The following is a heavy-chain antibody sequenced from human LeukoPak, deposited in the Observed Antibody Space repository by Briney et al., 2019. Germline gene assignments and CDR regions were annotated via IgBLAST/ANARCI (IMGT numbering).Heavy chain of an antibody. J-gene: IGHJ4*02. CDR2: IYYSGST. CDR1: GGSISSYY. V-gene: IGHV4-59*01. Sequence: SETLSLTCTVSGGSISSYYWSWIRQPPGKGLEWIGYIYYSGSTNYNPSLKSRVTISVDTSKNQFSLKLSSVTAADTAVFYCARSLVPPTYWYFDSWGQGALVIVSS. D-gene: IGHD2-21*01. CDR3: ARSLVPPTYWYFDS.